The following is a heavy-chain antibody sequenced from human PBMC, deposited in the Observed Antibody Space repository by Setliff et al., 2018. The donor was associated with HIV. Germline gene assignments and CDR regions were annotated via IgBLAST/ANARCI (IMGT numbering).Heavy chain of an antibody. CDR3: VGGQKWLAFDS. D-gene: IGHD3-16*01. CDR1: GGPISGY. V-gene: IGHV4-59*01. CDR2: IYYTGGT. J-gene: IGHJ4*02. Sequence: LSLTCAVSGGPISGYWSWIRQPPGRELEWIGYIYYTGGTNYNPSLNSRVTMSIDLSNNHLSLKLRSVTTADTAIYYCVGGQKWLAFDSWGQGTLVTVSS.